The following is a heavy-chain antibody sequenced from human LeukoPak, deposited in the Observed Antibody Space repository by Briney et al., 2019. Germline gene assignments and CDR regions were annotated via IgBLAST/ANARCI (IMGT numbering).Heavy chain of an antibody. Sequence: ASVKVSCKASGYTFTSYDINWVRQAPGQGLEWMVWMNPNSGNTGYAQKFQGRVTMTRNTSISTAYMELSSLRSEDTAVYYCARVRGGYYDILTGYLRPIWFDRWGQGALVTVSS. J-gene: IGHJ5*02. V-gene: IGHV1-8*01. CDR2: MNPNSGNT. CDR1: GYTFTSYD. D-gene: IGHD3-9*01. CDR3: ARVRGGYYDILTGYLRPIWFDR.